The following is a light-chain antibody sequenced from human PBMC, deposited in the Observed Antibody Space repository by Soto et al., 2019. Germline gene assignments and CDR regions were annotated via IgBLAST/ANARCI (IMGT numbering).Light chain of an antibody. CDR2: GAS. CDR3: QQYNNWPPLT. Sequence: EIVMTQSPATLSVSPGERATLSCRASQRVSSNLAWYQQKPGQAPRLLIYGASTRATGIPARFSGSGSGTEFTLTISSLQSEDFAVYYCQQYNNWPPLTFGQGTKVDIK. V-gene: IGKV3-15*01. J-gene: IGKJ1*01. CDR1: QRVSSN.